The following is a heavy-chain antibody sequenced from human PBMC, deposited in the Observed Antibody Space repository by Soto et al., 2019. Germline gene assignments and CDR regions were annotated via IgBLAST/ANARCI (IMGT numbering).Heavy chain of an antibody. Sequence: QVQLVQSGAETKKPGASVRVSCKTSGYTFTYFYIHWVRLAPGQGLEWMGWINPKNGGTSHAQKFQGRGSMTRDTSSNTVHMELYRLTSDDRGVYFCARRDSSGSFDFWCQRALVTVSS. J-gene: IGHJ4*02. CDR2: INPKNGGT. CDR1: GYTFTYFY. V-gene: IGHV1-2*02. D-gene: IGHD5-18*01. CDR3: ARRDSSGSFDF.